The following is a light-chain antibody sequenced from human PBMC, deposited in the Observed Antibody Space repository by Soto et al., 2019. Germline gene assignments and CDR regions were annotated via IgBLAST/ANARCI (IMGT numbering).Light chain of an antibody. CDR2: EVS. Sequence: QSVLTQPASVSGSPGQSITISCTGTSSDVGGYNYVSWYQKHPGIAPKLMIYEVSNRPSGVSNRFSCSKSGNTASLTNSGLQPDDGADYYGCSYTSSSTYVFGPGTKLTVL. CDR3: CSYTSSSTYV. J-gene: IGLJ1*01. CDR1: SSDVGGYNY. V-gene: IGLV2-14*01.